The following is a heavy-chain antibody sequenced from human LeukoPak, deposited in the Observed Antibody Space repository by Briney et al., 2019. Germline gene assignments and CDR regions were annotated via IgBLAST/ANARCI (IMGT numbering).Heavy chain of an antibody. V-gene: IGHV3-7*01. CDR3: ATSTMGAGYFDD. CDR1: GFSFNNYW. D-gene: IGHD3-16*01. Sequence: GGSLRLSCEASGFSFNNYWMNWVRQAPGKGLEWVANVQKDGGEKQYVDSVKDRFTISRDNAKNLVYLQLNSLRAEDTAVYYCATSTMGAGYFDDWGQGTLVTVSS. J-gene: IGHJ4*02. CDR2: VQKDGGEK.